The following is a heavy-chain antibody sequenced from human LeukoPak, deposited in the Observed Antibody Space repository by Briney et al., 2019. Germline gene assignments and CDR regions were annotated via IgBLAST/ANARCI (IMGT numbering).Heavy chain of an antibody. Sequence: ASVKVSCKASGYTFTSYGISWVRQAPGQGLEWMGWISAYNGNTNYAQKLQGRVTMTTDTSTSTAYMELRSPRSDDTAVYYCARGSFSSGWYPSFDYWGQGTLVTVSS. D-gene: IGHD6-19*01. CDR1: GYTFTSYG. CDR3: ARGSFSSGWYPSFDY. V-gene: IGHV1-18*01. CDR2: ISAYNGNT. J-gene: IGHJ4*02.